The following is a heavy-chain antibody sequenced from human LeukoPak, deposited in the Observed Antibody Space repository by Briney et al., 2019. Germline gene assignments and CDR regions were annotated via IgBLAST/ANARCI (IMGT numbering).Heavy chain of an antibody. CDR3: ARGEAYWNGLPGAALDF. V-gene: IGHV1-69*05. J-gene: IGHJ3*01. CDR1: GGTFSNYA. CDR2: IIPIFGTT. D-gene: IGHD3-3*01. Sequence: SVKVSCKASGGTFSNYAISWVRQAPGQGLEWMGGIIPIFGTTNYAQKFQGRVTITTDESTGTAYMELSSLRSEDTAVYYCARGEAYWNGLPGAALDFWGLGTLVTVSS.